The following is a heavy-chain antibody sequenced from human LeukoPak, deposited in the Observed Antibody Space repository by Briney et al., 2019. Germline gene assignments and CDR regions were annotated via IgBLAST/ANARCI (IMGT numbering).Heavy chain of an antibody. CDR2: IIGGAGGT. Sequence: GGSLRLSCAASGFSFSSHGMSWVRQAPGKGLEWVSGIIGGAGGTYYADSVKGRFTISRDNAKKSLYLQMNSLRAEDTAVYYCARSSRDGYNLIDYMDVWGKGTTVTVSS. D-gene: IGHD5-24*01. CDR1: GFSFSSHG. J-gene: IGHJ6*03. V-gene: IGHV3-23*01. CDR3: ARSSRDGYNLIDYMDV.